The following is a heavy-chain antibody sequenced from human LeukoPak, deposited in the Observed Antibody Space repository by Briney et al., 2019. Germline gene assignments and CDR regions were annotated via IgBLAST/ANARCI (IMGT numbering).Heavy chain of an antibody. CDR1: GFTFSSYA. Sequence: GGSLRLSCSASGFTFSSYAMHWVRQAPGKGLEYVSVISSNGGSTYYADSVKGRFTISRDNSKNTLYLQMSSLRAEDTDVYYCVKGGTYSSGWYGDYWGQGTLVTVSS. V-gene: IGHV3-64D*09. CDR3: VKGGTYSSGWYGDY. D-gene: IGHD6-19*01. CDR2: ISSNGGST. J-gene: IGHJ4*02.